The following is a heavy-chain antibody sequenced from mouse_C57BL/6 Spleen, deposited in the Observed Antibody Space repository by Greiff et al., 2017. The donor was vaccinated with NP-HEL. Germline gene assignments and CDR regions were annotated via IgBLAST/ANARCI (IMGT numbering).Heavy chain of an antibody. V-gene: IGHV5-9*01. D-gene: IGHD1-1*02. Sequence: EVKLVESGGGLVKPGGSLKLSCAASGFTFSSYTMSWVRQTPEKRLEWVATISGGGGNTYYPDSVKGRFTISRDNAKNTLYLQMSSLRSEDTALYYCARQGWDYFDYWGQGTTLTVSS. CDR1: GFTFSSYT. CDR2: ISGGGGNT. J-gene: IGHJ2*01. CDR3: ARQGWDYFDY.